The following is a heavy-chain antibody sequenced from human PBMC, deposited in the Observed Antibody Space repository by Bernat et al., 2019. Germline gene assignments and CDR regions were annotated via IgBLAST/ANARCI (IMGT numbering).Heavy chain of an antibody. CDR2: IRGKTKSYAT. J-gene: IGHJ4*02. Sequence: EVQLVESGGGLVQPGGSLKLSCAASGFTFSGSAMHWVRQASGKGLEWVGRIRGKTKSYATTYDASVKGRFTISRDDSKNTAYLQMNSLKTEDTAVYYCTRSAPYTSGWNWGQGTLVTVSS. CDR1: GFTFSGSA. V-gene: IGHV3-73*01. CDR3: TRSAPYTSGWN. D-gene: IGHD6-19*01.